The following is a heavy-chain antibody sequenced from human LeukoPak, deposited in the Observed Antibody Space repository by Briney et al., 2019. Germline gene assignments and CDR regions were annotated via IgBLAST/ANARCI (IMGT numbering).Heavy chain of an antibody. Sequence: GGSLRLSCAASGFTFSSYAMHWVRQAPGKGLEWVAVISYDGSNKYYADSVKGRFTISRDNSKNTLYLQMNSLRAEDTAVYYCAGQDGYDSSGYYYYGMDVWGQGTTVTVSS. CDR3: AGQDGYDSSGYYYYGMDV. D-gene: IGHD3-22*01. J-gene: IGHJ6*02. CDR1: GFTFSSYA. V-gene: IGHV3-30-3*01. CDR2: ISYDGSNK.